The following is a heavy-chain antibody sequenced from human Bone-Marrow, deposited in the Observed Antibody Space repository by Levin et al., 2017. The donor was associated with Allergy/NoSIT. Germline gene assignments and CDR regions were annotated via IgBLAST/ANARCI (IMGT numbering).Heavy chain of an antibody. CDR2: INAGNGNT. CDR3: ARDGRDGYNFFY. Sequence: ASVKVSCKASGYTFTSYAMHWVRQAPGQRLEWMGWINAGNGNTKYSQKFQGRVTITRDTSASTAYMELSSLRSEDTAVYYCARDGRDGYNFFYWGQGTLVTVSS. J-gene: IGHJ4*02. CDR1: GYTFTSYA. V-gene: IGHV1-3*01. D-gene: IGHD5-24*01.